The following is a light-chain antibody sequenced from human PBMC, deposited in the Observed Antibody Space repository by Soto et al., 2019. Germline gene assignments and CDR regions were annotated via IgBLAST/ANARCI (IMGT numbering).Light chain of an antibody. Sequence: QSALTQPASVSGSPGQSITISCTGTSSDVGSYNLVSWYQQHPGKAPKLMIYEGSKRPSGVSNRFSGSKSGNTASLTISGLQAGDQADYYCCPYAGCNRVFGGGTKLTVL. CDR3: CPYAGCNRV. CDR1: SSDVGSYNL. CDR2: EGS. J-gene: IGLJ2*01. V-gene: IGLV2-23*01.